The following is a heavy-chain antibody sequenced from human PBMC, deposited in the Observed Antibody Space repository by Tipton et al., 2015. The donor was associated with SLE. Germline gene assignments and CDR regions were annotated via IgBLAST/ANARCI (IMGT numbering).Heavy chain of an antibody. J-gene: IGHJ4*02. Sequence: TLSLTCSVSGDSISPNYWTWIRQPPGKRLEWMGYSYSGGSTNYNPALESRVFISVDTSKSQFSLHLTSVTAADTAVYYCAKWSVVASGQPFGHWGQGILVTVSS. CDR1: GDSISPNY. V-gene: IGHV4-59*01. CDR3: AKWSVVASGQPFGH. CDR2: SYSGGST. D-gene: IGHD2-21*01.